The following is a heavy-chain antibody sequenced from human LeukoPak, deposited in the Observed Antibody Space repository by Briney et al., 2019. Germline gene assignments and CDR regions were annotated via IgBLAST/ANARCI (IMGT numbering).Heavy chain of an antibody. CDR1: GFTVSSNF. D-gene: IGHD3-9*01. Sequence: PGGSLRLSCAASGFTVSSNFMSWVRQAPGKGLEWVSVIYSGGSTYYADSVKGRFTISRDNSKNTLYLQMISLRVEDTAVYYCALGLVTDYWGQGTLVTVSS. CDR3: ALGLVTDY. V-gene: IGHV3-66*01. CDR2: IYSGGST. J-gene: IGHJ4*02.